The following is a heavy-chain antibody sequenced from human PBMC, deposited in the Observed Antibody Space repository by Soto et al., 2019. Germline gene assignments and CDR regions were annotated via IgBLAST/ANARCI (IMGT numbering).Heavy chain of an antibody. CDR2: IWYDGSNK. CDR3: ARVSGGFGELFYFDY. Sequence: QVQLVESGGGVVQSGRSLRLSCAASGFTFSSYGMHWVRQAPGKGLEWVAVIWYDGSNKYYADSVKGRFTISRDNSKNTLYLQMNSLRAEDTAVYYCARVSGGFGELFYFDYWGQGTLVTVSS. D-gene: IGHD3-10*01. CDR1: GFTFSSYG. J-gene: IGHJ4*02. V-gene: IGHV3-33*01.